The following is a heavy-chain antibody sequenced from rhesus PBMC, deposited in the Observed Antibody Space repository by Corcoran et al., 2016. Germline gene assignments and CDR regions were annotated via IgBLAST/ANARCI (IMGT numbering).Heavy chain of an antibody. J-gene: IGHJ4*01. V-gene: IGHV4-122*02. CDR3: ARDRDITMIVVPYDY. CDR2: ITYSGCT. Sequence: QVQLQESGPGLVKPSETLSLTCAVSGGSISSGYYYWSWIRQPPGKGLEWIGYITYSGCTSYNPSRKSRVTMSRDTSKNQFSLKLSSVTAADTAVYYCARDRDITMIVVPYDYWGRGVLVTVSS. CDR1: GGSISSGYYY. D-gene: IGHD3-28*01.